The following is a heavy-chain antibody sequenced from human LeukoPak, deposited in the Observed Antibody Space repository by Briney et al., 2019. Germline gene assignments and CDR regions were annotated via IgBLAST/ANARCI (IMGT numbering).Heavy chain of an antibody. CDR2: IYYSGST. CDR1: GGSISSYY. J-gene: IGHJ4*02. V-gene: IGHV4-59*01. Sequence: PSETLSLTCTVSGGSISSYYWSWIRQPPGKGLEWIGYIYYSGSTNYNPSLKSRVTISVDTSKNQFSLKLSSVTAADTAVYYCARWQHDFDYWGRGTLVTVSS. CDR3: ARWQHDFDY.